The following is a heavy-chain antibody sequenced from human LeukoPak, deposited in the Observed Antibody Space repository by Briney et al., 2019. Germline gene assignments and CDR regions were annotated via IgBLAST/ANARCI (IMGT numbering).Heavy chain of an antibody. Sequence: GGSLRLSCAASGFSVSAYYMNWVRQAPGKGLEWVSVIYSGNNTFYADSVKGRFTISRDNFKNTLYLQMNSLRAEDTAVYYCARNSGWFRFDYWGQGTLVTVSS. CDR1: GFSVSAYY. CDR3: ARNSGWFRFDY. D-gene: IGHD6-19*01. CDR2: IYSGNNT. V-gene: IGHV3-53*01. J-gene: IGHJ4*02.